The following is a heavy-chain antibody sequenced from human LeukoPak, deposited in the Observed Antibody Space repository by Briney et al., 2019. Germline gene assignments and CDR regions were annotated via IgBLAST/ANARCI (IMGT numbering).Heavy chain of an antibody. CDR2: IRYDGSNR. CDR1: GFTFSSYG. Sequence: GGSLRLSCVASGFTFSSYGMHWVRQAPGKGLEWVAFIRYDGSNRYYADSVKGRFTISRDNAKNTLYLQMNSLRADDTAVYYCAPRVVVIAAPFDYWGQGTLVTVSS. D-gene: IGHD2-21*01. V-gene: IGHV3-30*02. CDR3: APRVVVIAAPFDY. J-gene: IGHJ4*02.